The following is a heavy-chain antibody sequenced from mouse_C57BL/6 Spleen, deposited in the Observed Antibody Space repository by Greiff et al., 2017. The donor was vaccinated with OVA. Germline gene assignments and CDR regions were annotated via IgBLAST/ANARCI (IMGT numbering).Heavy chain of an antibody. CDR2: ISYDGSN. D-gene: IGHD3-1*01. J-gene: IGHJ2*01. Sequence: EVKLMESGPGLVKPSQSLSLTCSVTGYSITSGYYWNWIRQFPGNKLEWMGYISYDGSNNYNPSLKNRISITRDTSTNQFFLKLNSVTTEDTATXYCARGGSFDYWGQGPTLTVSS. CDR3: ARGGSFDY. CDR1: GYSITSGYY. V-gene: IGHV3-6*01.